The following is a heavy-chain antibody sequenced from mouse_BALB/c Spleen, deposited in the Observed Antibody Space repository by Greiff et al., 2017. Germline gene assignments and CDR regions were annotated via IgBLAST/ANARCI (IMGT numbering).Heavy chain of an antibody. D-gene: IGHD1-2*01. J-gene: IGHJ1*01. CDR1: GFSLTSYG. CDR2: IWAGGST. Sequence: VKVVESGPGLVAPSQSLSITCTVSGFSLTSYGVHWVRQPPGKGLEWLGVIWAGGSTNYNSALMSRLSISKDNSKSQVFLKMNSLQTDDTAMYYCARTAYWYFDVWGAGTTVTVSS. CDR3: ARTAYWYFDV. V-gene: IGHV2-9*02.